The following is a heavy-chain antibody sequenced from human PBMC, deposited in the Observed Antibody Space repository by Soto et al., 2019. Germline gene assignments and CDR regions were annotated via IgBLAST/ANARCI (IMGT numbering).Heavy chain of an antibody. V-gene: IGHV1-18*01. Sequence: ASVKVSCKASGYTFTSYGISWVRQATGQGLEWMGWISAYNGNTNYAQKLQGRVTMTTDTSTSTAYMELRSLRSDDTAVYYCASESMVRGPGPYGMDVWGQGTTVTVSS. CDR1: GYTFTSYG. CDR3: ASESMVRGPGPYGMDV. D-gene: IGHD3-10*01. CDR2: ISAYNGNT. J-gene: IGHJ6*02.